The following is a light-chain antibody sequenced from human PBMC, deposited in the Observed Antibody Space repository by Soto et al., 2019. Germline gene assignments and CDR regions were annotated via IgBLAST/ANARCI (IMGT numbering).Light chain of an antibody. Sequence: DIQMTQTPSSVSASVGDRVTITCRASQGINSWLAWYQQKAGKAPNLLIYAASSLQSGVPSRFSGSGSGTDFTLTINSLQPEDSASYYCQQGNGFPWTFGQGTKVEIK. CDR2: AAS. CDR3: QQGNGFPWT. CDR1: QGINSW. J-gene: IGKJ1*01. V-gene: IGKV1-12*02.